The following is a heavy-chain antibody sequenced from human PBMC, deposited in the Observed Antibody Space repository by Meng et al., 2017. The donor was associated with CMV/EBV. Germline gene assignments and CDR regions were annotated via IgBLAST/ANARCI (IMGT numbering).Heavy chain of an antibody. J-gene: IGHJ4*02. V-gene: IGHV3-21*01. Sequence: GESLKISCAASGFTFSSYSMNWVRQAPGKGLEWVSSISSSSSYIYYADSVKGRFTISRDNAKNSLYLQMNSLRAEDTAVYYRAREGEEGAVAVGPYYFDYWGQGTLVTVSS. D-gene: IGHD6-19*01. CDR1: GFTFSSYS. CDR2: ISSSSSYI. CDR3: AREGEEGAVAVGPYYFDY.